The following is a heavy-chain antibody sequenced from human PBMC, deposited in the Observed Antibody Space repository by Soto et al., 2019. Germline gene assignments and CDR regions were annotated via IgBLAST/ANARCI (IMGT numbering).Heavy chain of an antibody. V-gene: IGHV1-69*02. J-gene: IGHJ4*02. D-gene: IGHD3-10*01. CDR3: ARSYGSGSRPFDY. Sequence: VHLLQSGAEMKKPGSSVKVSCTAFGGTFTSYTFNWVRQAPGQRLEWMGRIIPILGMSSSAHNFQGRLTMIADKSTNTSYMVLSSLISDDTAIYYCARSYGSGSRPFDYWGQGTLVTVSS. CDR2: IIPILGMS. CDR1: GGTFTSYT.